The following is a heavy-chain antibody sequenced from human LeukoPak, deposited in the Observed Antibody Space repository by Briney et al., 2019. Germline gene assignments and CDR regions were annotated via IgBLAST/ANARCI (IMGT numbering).Heavy chain of an antibody. J-gene: IGHJ3*02. CDR3: ARAPGTLDAFDI. V-gene: IGHV4-30-2*01. Sequence: PSETLSLTCAVSGGSISSGRYSWSWIRQPPGKGLEWIGYIYHSGSTYYNPSLKSRVTISVDRSKNQFSLKLSSVTAADTAVYYCARAPGTLDAFDIWGQGTMVTVSS. D-gene: IGHD3-10*01. CDR1: GGSISSGRYS. CDR2: IYHSGST.